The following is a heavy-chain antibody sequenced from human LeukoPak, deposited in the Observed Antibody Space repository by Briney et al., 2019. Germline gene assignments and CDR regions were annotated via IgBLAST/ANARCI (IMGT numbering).Heavy chain of an antibody. D-gene: IGHD3-22*01. CDR3: ARDWYYYDSSGYGAFDI. CDR1: GYTFTSYY. J-gene: IGHJ3*02. CDR2: INPSGGST. Sequence: ASVKVSCKASGYTFTSYYMHWVRQARGQGLEWMGIINPSGGSTRYAQKFQGRVTMTRHTSTSTVYMELSSLRSEDTAVYYCARDWYYYDSSGYGAFDIWGQGTMVTVSS. V-gene: IGHV1-46*01.